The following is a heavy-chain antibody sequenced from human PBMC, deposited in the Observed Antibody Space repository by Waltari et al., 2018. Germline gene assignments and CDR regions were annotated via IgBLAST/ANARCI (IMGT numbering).Heavy chain of an antibody. Sequence: QVQLVQSGAEVKKPGASVKVSCKASGYTFTSYDINWVRQAPGQGLEWMGWMNPDGGNTGSAQKFQGRSTMTRNTSISTAYIELSSLRSEDTAVYYCARERDTAMVYFDYWGQGTLVTVSS. V-gene: IGHV1-8*01. CDR2: MNPDGGNT. D-gene: IGHD5-18*01. J-gene: IGHJ4*02. CDR1: GYTFTSYD. CDR3: ARERDTAMVYFDY.